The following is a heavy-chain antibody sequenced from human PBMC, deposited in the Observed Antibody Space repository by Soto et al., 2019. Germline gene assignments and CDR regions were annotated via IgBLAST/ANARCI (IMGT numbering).Heavy chain of an antibody. CDR2: ISYDGRNK. V-gene: IGHV3-30*04. Sequence: GGSLRLSCAASGFTFSSYAMHWVRQAPGKGLEWVAVISYDGRNKYYAKSVNGRFTISRDNSKNTLHLQMNSLRAEDTAVYNGARDYYYYGMDVWGQGTTVTVSS. J-gene: IGHJ6*02. CDR3: ARDYYYYGMDV. CDR1: GFTFSSYA.